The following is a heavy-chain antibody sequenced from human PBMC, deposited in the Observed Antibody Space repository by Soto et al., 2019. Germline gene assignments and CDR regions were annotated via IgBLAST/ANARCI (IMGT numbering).Heavy chain of an antibody. CDR3: ARGPIAAAGNWFDP. V-gene: IGHV4-4*02. CDR2: IYHSGST. J-gene: IGHJ5*02. Sequence: SETLSLTCAVSGGSISSSNWWSWVRQPPGKGLEWIGEIYHSGSTNYNPSLKSRVTISVDKSKNQFSLKLSSVTAADTAVYYCARGPIAAAGNWFDPWGQGTLVTVSS. D-gene: IGHD6-13*01. CDR1: GGSISSSNW.